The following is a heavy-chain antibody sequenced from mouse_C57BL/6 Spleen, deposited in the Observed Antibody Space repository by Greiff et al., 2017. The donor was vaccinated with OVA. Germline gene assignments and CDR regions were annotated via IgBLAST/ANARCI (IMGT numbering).Heavy chain of an antibody. Sequence: VQLQESGPELVKPGASVKISCKASGYAFSSSWMNWVKQRPGKGLEWIGRIYPGDGDTNYNGKFKGKATLTADKSSSTAYMQLSSLTSEDSAVYFGAPDSSGLYYAMDYWGQGTSVTVSS. CDR3: APDSSGLYYAMDY. D-gene: IGHD3-2*02. V-gene: IGHV1-82*01. J-gene: IGHJ4*01. CDR2: IYPGDGDT. CDR1: GYAFSSSW.